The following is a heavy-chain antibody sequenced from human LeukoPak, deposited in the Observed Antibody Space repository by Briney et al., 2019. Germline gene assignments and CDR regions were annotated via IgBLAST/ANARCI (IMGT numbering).Heavy chain of an antibody. J-gene: IGHJ4*02. CDR1: GGSFSGYY. CDR2: INHSGST. CDR3: ARDVLWPRRFDY. D-gene: IGHD2-2*01. Sequence: KTSETLSLTCAVYGGSFSGYYWSWIRQPPGKGLEWIGEINHSGSTNYNPSLKSRVTISVDTSKNQFSLKLSSVTAADTAVYYCARDVLWPRRFDYWGQGTLVTVSS. V-gene: IGHV4-34*01.